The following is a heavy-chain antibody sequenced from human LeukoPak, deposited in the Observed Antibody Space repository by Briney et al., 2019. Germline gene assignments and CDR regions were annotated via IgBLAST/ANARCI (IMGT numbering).Heavy chain of an antibody. J-gene: IGHJ6*02. D-gene: IGHD1-14*01. CDR2: ISSSGSTI. V-gene: IGHV3-48*04. Sequence: GGSLRLSCAASGFTFSSYWMNWVRQAPGKGLEWVSFISSSGSTIYYADSVKGRFTISRDNAKNSLYLQMNSLRAEDTALYYCAKGVENRYYYYGMDVWGQGTTVTVSS. CDR1: GFTFSSYW. CDR3: AKGVENRYYYYGMDV.